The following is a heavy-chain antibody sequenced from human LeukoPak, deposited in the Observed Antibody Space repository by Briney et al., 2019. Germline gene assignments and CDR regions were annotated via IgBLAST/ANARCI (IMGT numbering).Heavy chain of an antibody. CDR3: AKGVNSDYGLRGWFDP. D-gene: IGHD5-12*01. Sequence: GGSLRLSCAASGFTFSSYGMHWVRQAPGKGLEWVAVISYDGSNKYYADSVKGRFTISRDNSKNTLYLQMYSLRAEDTAVYYCAKGVNSDYGLRGWFDPWGQGTLVTVSS. CDR2: ISYDGSNK. J-gene: IGHJ5*02. CDR1: GFTFSSYG. V-gene: IGHV3-30*18.